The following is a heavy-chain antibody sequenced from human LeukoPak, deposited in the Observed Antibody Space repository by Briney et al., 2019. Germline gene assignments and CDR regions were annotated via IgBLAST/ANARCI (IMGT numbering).Heavy chain of an antibody. J-gene: IGHJ4*02. CDR3: ARGEVRGVIAVSDFDY. V-gene: IGHV1-69*01. D-gene: IGHD3-10*01. CDR2: IIPIFGTA. Sequence: SVKVSCKASGGTFSSYAISWVRQAPGQGLEWMGGIIPIFGTANYAQKFQGRVTITADESTSTAYMELSSLRSEDTAVYYCARGEVRGVIAVSDFDYWGQGTLVTVSS. CDR1: GGTFSSYA.